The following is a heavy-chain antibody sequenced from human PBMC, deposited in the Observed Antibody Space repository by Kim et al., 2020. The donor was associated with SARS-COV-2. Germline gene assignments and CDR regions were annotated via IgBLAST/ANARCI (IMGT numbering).Heavy chain of an antibody. CDR3: ARVTSPYYYDSSGYPYWYFDL. J-gene: IGHJ2*01. CDR2: ISSSSSYI. V-gene: IGHV3-21*04. Sequence: GGSLRLSCAASGFTFSSYSMNWVRQAPGKGLEWVSSISSSSSYIYYADSVKGRFTISRDNAKNSLYLQMNSLRAEDTAVYYCARVTSPYYYDSSGYPYWYFDLWGRGTLVTVSS. CDR1: GFTFSSYS. D-gene: IGHD3-22*01.